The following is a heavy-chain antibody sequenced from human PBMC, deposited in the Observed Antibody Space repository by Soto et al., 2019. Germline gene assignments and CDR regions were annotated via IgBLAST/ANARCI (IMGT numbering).Heavy chain of an antibody. J-gene: IGHJ6*02. V-gene: IGHV3-11*06. CDR3: ARESYCSSTSCYGMDV. D-gene: IGHD2-2*01. CDR2: ISSSSSYT. CDR1: GFTFSDYY. Sequence: QVQLVESGGGLVKPGGSLRLSCAASGFTFSDYYMSWIRQAPGKGLEWVSYISSSSSYTNYADSVKGRFTISRDNAKNALYLQMNSLRAEDTAVYYCARESYCSSTSCYGMDVWGQGTTVTVSS.